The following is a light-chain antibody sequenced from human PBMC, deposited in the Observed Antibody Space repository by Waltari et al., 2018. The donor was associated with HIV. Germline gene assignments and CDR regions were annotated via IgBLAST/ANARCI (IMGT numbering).Light chain of an antibody. CDR2: EVT. J-gene: IGLJ2*01. CDR3: SSYANGNHVL. Sequence: QSALTQPPSASGSLGQSVTLSCTGSSSDVGAYDYVSWYQQHPGKAPKLLLYEVTKRPSGVPNRFSGSRSGNTASLSVPEDEAAYFCSSYANGNHVLFGGGTRLTVL. V-gene: IGLV2-8*01. CDR1: SSDVGAYDY.